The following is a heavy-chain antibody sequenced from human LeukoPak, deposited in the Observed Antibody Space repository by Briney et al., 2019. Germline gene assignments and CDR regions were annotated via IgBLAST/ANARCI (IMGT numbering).Heavy chain of an antibody. CDR1: GGSISSYY. V-gene: IGHV4-59*08. J-gene: IGHJ4*02. CDR3: ARHGWEPPFDY. Sequence: PSETLSLTCTVSGGSISSYYWSWIRQPPGKGLEWIGYIYYSGSTNYSPSLKSRVTISVDTSKNQFSLKLSSVTAADTAVYYCARHGWEPPFDYWGQGTLVTVSS. CDR2: IYYSGST. D-gene: IGHD4-23*01.